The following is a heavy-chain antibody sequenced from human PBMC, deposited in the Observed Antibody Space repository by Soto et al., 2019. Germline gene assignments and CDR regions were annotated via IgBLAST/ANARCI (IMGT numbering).Heavy chain of an antibody. V-gene: IGHV4-39*01. CDR1: GGSISSSSYY. J-gene: IGHJ6*02. CDR2: IYYSGST. CDR3: ARPRDNGYYYYVMDV. Sequence: SETLSLTCTVSGGSISSSSYYWGWIPQPPGKGLEWIGSIYYSGSTYYNPSLKSRVTISVDTSKNQFSLKLSSVTAADTAVYYCARPRDNGYYYYVMDVWGQGTTVT. D-gene: IGHD1-20*01.